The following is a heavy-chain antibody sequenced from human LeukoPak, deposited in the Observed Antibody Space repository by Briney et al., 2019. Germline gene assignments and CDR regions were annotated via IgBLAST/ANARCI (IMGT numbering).Heavy chain of an antibody. Sequence: NPSETLSLTCTVSGGSISSYYWSWIRQPPGKGLEWIGYIYYSGSTNYNPSLKSRVTISVDTSKNQFSLKLSSVTAADTAVYYCAREAGVAFDIWGQGTMVTVSS. CDR1: GGSISSYY. CDR3: AREAGVAFDI. D-gene: IGHD6-19*01. CDR2: IYYSGST. V-gene: IGHV4-59*01. J-gene: IGHJ3*02.